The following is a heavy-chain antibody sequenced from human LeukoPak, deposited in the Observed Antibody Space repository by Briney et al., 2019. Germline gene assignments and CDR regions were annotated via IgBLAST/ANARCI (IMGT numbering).Heavy chain of an antibody. CDR2: IIPIFGTA. Sequence: SVKVSCKASGGTFSSYAISWVRQAPGQGLEWMGGIIPIFGTANYAQKFQGRVTITADESTSTAYMELSSLRSEDTAVYYCARRRTAMAYFDYWGQGTLVTVSS. D-gene: IGHD5-18*01. J-gene: IGHJ4*02. CDR3: ARRRTAMAYFDY. CDR1: GGTFSSYA. V-gene: IGHV1-69*13.